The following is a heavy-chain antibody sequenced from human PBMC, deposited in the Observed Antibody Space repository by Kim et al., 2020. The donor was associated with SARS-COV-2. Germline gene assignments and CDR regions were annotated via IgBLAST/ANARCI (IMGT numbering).Heavy chain of an antibody. D-gene: IGHD3-9*01. CDR2: INHSGST. Sequence: SETLSLTCAVYGGSFSGYYWSWIRQPPGKGLEWIGEINHSGSTNYNPSLKSRVTISVDTSKNQFSLKLSSVTAADTAVYYCARYRTDYDILTGPYNWFDP. V-gene: IGHV4-34*01. J-gene: IGHJ5*02. CDR1: GGSFSGYY. CDR3: ARYRTDYDILTGPYNWFDP.